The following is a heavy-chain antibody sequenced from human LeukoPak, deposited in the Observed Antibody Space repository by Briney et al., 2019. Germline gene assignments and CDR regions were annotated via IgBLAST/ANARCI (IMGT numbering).Heavy chain of an antibody. CDR3: AKNTISGGHYQYYMDV. Sequence: GGSLRLSCAGSGFTLSRYSMNWVRQAPGKGLEWVSYISSSGSTEYYADSVKGRFTISRDNAKNSLYLQMNSLRAEDTAVYYCAKNTISGGHYQYYMDVWGKGTTVTVSS. V-gene: IGHV3-48*01. J-gene: IGHJ6*03. CDR1: GFTLSRYS. CDR2: ISSSGSTE. D-gene: IGHD3-16*02.